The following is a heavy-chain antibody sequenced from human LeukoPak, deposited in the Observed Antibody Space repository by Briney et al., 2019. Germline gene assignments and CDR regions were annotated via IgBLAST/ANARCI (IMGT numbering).Heavy chain of an antibody. J-gene: IGHJ4*02. CDR2: VRYDGSDK. Sequence: PGGSLRLSCAASGFTFSSYAMSWVRQAPGKGLEWVAGVRYDGSDKFHEDYVKGRFTISRDNSKNTVTLQMNSLRAEDTAVYYCARDLYDHFLDYWGQGTAVTVSS. V-gene: IGHV3-33*08. CDR1: GFTFSSYA. CDR3: ARDLYDHFLDY. D-gene: IGHD1-1*01.